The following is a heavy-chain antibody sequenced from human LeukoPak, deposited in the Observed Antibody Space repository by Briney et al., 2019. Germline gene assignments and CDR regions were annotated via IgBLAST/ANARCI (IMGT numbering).Heavy chain of an antibody. V-gene: IGHV3-33*01. CDR1: GFIFESYG. CDR3: ARDGSGWTLIDY. J-gene: IGHJ4*02. CDR2: IWHDGSNK. Sequence: GRSLRLSCAASGFIFESYGMHWVRQAPGKGLEWVALIWHDGSNKGYADSVKGRFTISRDNSKNTLDLQMNSLRAEDTAVYYCARDGSGWTLIDYWGQGTLVTVSS. D-gene: IGHD6-19*01.